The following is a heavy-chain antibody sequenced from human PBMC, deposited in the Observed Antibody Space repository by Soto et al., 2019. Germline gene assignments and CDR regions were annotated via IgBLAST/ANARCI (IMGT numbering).Heavy chain of an antibody. V-gene: IGHV4-28*03. CDR1: GYSLSSSNW. Sequence: SETLSLTCAVSGYSLSSSNWWGWIRQPPGKGLEWIGYIYYSGTTYYNPSLKSRVTMSVDTSKNQFSLRSDDTAVYYCARDPEEQLVLLSGGWFDPWGQGTLVTVSS. D-gene: IGHD6-6*01. CDR3: ARDPEEQLVLLSGGWFDP. CDR2: IYYSGTT. J-gene: IGHJ5*02.